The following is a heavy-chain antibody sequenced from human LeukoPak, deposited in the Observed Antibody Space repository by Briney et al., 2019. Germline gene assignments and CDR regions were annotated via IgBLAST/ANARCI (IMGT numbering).Heavy chain of an antibody. D-gene: IGHD5-18*01. CDR3: ARYHTALNY. Sequence: GGSLRLSCAVSGFTVSSNYMSWVRQAPGKGLEWVSVIYSGGSTYYADSVKGRFTISRDNSKNTLYLQMNNLRVEDTAVYYCARYHTALNYWGQGTLLSDSS. CDR1: GFTVSSNY. J-gene: IGHJ4*02. CDR2: IYSGGST. V-gene: IGHV3-53*01.